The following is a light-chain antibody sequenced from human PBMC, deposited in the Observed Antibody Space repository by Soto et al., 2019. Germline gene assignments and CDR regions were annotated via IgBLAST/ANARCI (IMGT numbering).Light chain of an antibody. V-gene: IGKV3-20*01. CDR3: QQYVNWPKT. Sequence: EIVLTQSPGTLSLSPADRATLSCRASETVTGKYLAWYQQKVGQAPRLLIFAASNRATGIPDRFSGSGSGTDFTLTISSLQSEDYGVYFCQQYVNWPKTFGHGTKV. CDR2: AAS. CDR1: ETVTGKY. J-gene: IGKJ1*01.